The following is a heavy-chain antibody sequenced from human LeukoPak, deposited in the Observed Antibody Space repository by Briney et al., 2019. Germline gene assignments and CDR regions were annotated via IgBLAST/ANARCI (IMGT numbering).Heavy chain of an antibody. J-gene: IGHJ6*03. V-gene: IGHV4-39*07. CDR3: ARGYCSGGSCYSYYYYNYMDV. CDR1: GGSISSSNYY. CDR2: IYYSGST. Sequence: NTSETLSLTCTVSGGSISSSNYYWGWIRQPPGKGLEWIGSIYYSGSTYYNPSLKSRVTISVDTSKNQFSLKLSSVTAADTAVYYCARGYCSGGSCYSYYYYNYMDVWGKGTTVTVSS. D-gene: IGHD2-15*01.